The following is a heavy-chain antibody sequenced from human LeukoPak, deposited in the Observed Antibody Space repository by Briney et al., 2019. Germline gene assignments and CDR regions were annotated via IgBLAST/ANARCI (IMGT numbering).Heavy chain of an antibody. J-gene: IGHJ4*02. CDR2: ISYDGSNK. Sequence: PGRSLRLSCAASGFTFSSYGMHWVRQAPGKGLERVAVISYDGSNKYYADSVEGRFTISRDNSKNTLYLQMNSLRAEDTAVYYCAKDRRLAYYDSSGFDYWGQGTLVTVSS. V-gene: IGHV3-30*18. D-gene: IGHD3-22*01. CDR3: AKDRRLAYYDSSGFDY. CDR1: GFTFSSYG.